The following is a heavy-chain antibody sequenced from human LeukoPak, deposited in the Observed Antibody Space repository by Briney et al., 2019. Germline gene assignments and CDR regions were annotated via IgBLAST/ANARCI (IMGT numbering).Heavy chain of an antibody. V-gene: IGHV4-34*01. D-gene: IGHD2-2*01. Sequence: PSETLSLTCAVYGGSFSGYYWSLIRQPPGKGLEWIGEINHSGSTNYNPSLKSRVTISVDTSKNQFSLKLSSVTAADTAVYYCARVNKWGYQLLYYFDYWGQGTLVTVSS. CDR2: INHSGST. CDR3: ARVNKWGYQLLYYFDY. CDR1: GGSFSGYY. J-gene: IGHJ4*02.